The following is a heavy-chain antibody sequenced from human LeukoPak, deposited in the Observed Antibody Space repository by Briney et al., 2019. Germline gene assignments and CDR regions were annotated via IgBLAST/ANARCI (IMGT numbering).Heavy chain of an antibody. Sequence: GGSLRLSCAASGFTFSSYTMSWVRQAPGKGLEWVSLISNSGSYIYYAESMKGRVTISRDNAKNSLFLQMNSLRDEDTALYYCARVGASSSWYGSYYYYYMDVWGMGTTVTVSS. D-gene: IGHD6-13*01. J-gene: IGHJ6*03. CDR1: GFTFSSYT. CDR2: ISNSGSYI. V-gene: IGHV3-21*01. CDR3: ARVGASSSWYGSYYYYYMDV.